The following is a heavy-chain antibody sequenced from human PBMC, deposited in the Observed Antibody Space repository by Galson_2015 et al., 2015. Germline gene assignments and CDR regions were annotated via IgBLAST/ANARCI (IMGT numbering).Heavy chain of an antibody. V-gene: IGHV3-15*01. J-gene: IGHJ6*02. CDR1: GFTFSNAW. Sequence: LRLSCAASGFTFSNAWMSWVRQAPGKGLEWVGRIKSKTDGGTTDYAAPVKGRFTISRDDSKNTLYLQMNSLKTEDTAVYYCTTEGMGTIFGVVINYYYYYGMDVWGQGTTVTVSS. D-gene: IGHD3-3*01. CDR2: IKSKTDGGTT. CDR3: TTEGMGTIFGVVINYYYYYGMDV.